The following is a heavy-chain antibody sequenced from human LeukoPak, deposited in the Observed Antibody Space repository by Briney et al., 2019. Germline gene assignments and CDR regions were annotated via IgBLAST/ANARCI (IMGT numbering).Heavy chain of an antibody. CDR1: GGSISRYY. Sequence: SETLSLICTVSGGSISRYYWSWIRQPPGKGLEWIGYIYSSGSTNYNPSLKSRVTMSVDTSKNQFSLRVNSVTAADTAVYYCARHIGVWVGGPTPFDYWGQGTLVTVSS. J-gene: IGHJ4*02. CDR2: IYSSGST. CDR3: ARHIGVWVGGPTPFDY. V-gene: IGHV4-59*08. D-gene: IGHD3-16*01.